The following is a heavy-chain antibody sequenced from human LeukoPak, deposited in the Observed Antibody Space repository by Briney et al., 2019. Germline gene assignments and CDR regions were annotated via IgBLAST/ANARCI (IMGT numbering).Heavy chain of an antibody. J-gene: IGHJ4*02. CDR2: IGGSGVRT. Sequence: GGSLRLSCSASGFTFTTYGMNWVRPAPGKGLEWVSGIGGSGVRTYYTDSVKGRFTISRDNAKNSLYLQMNSLRAEDMALYYCAKGVYSSSAVDYFDYWGQGTLVTVSS. CDR1: GFTFTTYG. CDR3: AKGVYSSSAVDYFDY. V-gene: IGHV3-23*01. D-gene: IGHD6-6*01.